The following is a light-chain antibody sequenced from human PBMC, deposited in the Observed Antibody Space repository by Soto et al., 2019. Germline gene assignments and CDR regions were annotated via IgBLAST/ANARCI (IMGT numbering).Light chain of an antibody. J-gene: IGLJ2*01. CDR2: VDS. V-gene: IGLV1-40*01. CDR3: RCSVTGNSDVV. Sequence: QSVLTQPPSASGAPGQRVTISCTGSSCNIGGDYNVHWYQQLPGTAPKLLIYVDSNRPSGVPDRFSGSKSGTSASLPIAGGQEEEEDDDYYRCSVTGNSDVVFGGGTKVTVL. CDR1: SCNIGGDYN.